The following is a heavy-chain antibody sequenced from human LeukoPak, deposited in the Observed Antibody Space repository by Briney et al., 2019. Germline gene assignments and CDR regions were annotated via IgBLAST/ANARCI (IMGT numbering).Heavy chain of an antibody. CDR1: GFTFSNYA. CDR3: ARGALYHMDV. Sequence: GGSLRLSCAASGFTFSNYAMSWVRQAPGKGLEWVSDISGSGDSTNYADSVKGRFTISRDNSKNTLYLQMNSLRAEDTAVYYCARGALYHMDVWGKGTTVTISS. J-gene: IGHJ6*03. CDR2: ISGSGDST. V-gene: IGHV3-23*01.